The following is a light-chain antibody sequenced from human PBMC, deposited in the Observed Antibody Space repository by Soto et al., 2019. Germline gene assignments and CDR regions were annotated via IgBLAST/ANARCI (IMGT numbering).Light chain of an antibody. CDR3: QQYYSTPPT. CDR1: QSVLYSSNNKNY. Sequence: DIVMTQSPDSLAVSLGERATINCKSSQSVLYSSNNKNYLAWYQQKPGQPPKLLIYWASTRESGVPDRFSGSGSGTDFTLTISRRQDEDVAVYYCQQYYSTPPTFGGGTKVEIK. J-gene: IGKJ4*01. V-gene: IGKV4-1*01. CDR2: WAS.